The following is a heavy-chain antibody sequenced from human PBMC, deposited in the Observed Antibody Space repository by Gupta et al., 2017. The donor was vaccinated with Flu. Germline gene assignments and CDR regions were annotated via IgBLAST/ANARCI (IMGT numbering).Heavy chain of an antibody. CDR2: IYYSGST. CDR3: ARLSSSWQGNYFRGFDY. Sequence: QLQLQESGPGLVEPSETLSLTCTVSGGSISSSGYYWGWIRQPPGKGLEWIGTIYYSGSTYYNPSLKSRVTISVDTSKNQFSLRLSSVTAADTAVYYCARLSSSWQGNYFRGFDYWGQGTLVTVSS. D-gene: IGHD6-13*01. J-gene: IGHJ4*02. V-gene: IGHV4-39*01. CDR1: GGSISSSGYY.